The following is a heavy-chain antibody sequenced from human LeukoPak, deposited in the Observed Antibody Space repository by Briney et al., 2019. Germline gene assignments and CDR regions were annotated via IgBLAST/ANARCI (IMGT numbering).Heavy chain of an antibody. CDR3: ASGTKTYYYDSSGFDY. D-gene: IGHD3-22*01. J-gene: IGHJ4*02. CDR1: GFTFSDYY. V-gene: IGHV3-11*04. CDR2: ISSSGSTI. Sequence: PGGSLRLSCAASGFTFSDYYMSWIRQAPGKGLEWVSYISSSGSTIYYADSVKGRFTISRDNAKNSLYLQMNSLRAEDTAVYYCASGTKTYYYDSSGFDYWGQGTLVIVFS.